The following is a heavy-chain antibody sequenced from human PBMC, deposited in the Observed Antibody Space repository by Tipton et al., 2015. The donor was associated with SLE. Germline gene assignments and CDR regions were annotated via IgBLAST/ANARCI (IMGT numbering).Heavy chain of an antibody. Sequence: TLSLTCTVSGYSIGSGFYWGWIRQPPGKGLEWIATVFHSGTTYYSPSLRSRLSVSIDTSKNQFSLKLTSVTAADTAVYYCARRYNWNYKDYFDYWGQGTPVTVSS. V-gene: IGHV4-38-2*02. CDR1: GYSIGSGFY. CDR2: VFHSGTT. J-gene: IGHJ4*02. CDR3: ARRYNWNYKDYFDY. D-gene: IGHD1-7*01.